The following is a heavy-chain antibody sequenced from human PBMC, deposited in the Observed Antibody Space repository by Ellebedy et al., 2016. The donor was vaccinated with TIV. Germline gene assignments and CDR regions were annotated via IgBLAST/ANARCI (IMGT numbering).Heavy chain of an antibody. J-gene: IGHJ3*02. Sequence: SETLSLTCSVSGGSISSGYYWTWIRHHPGKGLEWIGNIDDTGSAYFNPSLKSRVTISVDTSKNQFSLKLSSVTARAQAVYYCARERADDSPRVAFDIWGQGQLVTVSS. CDR2: IDDTGSA. CDR1: GGSISSGYY. V-gene: IGHV4-30-4*02. CDR3: ARERADDSPRVAFDI. D-gene: IGHD2-21*02.